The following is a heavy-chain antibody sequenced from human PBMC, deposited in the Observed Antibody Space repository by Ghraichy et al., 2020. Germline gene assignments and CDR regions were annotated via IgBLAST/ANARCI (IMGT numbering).Heavy chain of an antibody. CDR2: INHSGST. CDR1: GGSFSGYY. J-gene: IGHJ4*02. Sequence: SKTLSLTCAVYGGSFSGYYWSWIRQPPGKGLEWIGEINHSGSTNYNPSLKSRVTISVDTSKNQFSLKLSSVTAADTAVYYCARARYYYDSSGYYPLFDYWGQGTLVTVSS. CDR3: ARARYYYDSSGYYPLFDY. D-gene: IGHD3-22*01. V-gene: IGHV4-34*01.